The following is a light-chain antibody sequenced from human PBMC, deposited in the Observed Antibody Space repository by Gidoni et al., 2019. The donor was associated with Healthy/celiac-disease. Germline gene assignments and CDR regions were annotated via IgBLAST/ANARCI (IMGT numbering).Light chain of an antibody. CDR1: QSVLYSSNNKNY. Sequence: IVMTQSPDSLAVSLGERATINCKSSQSVLYSSNNKNYLAWYQQKPGQPPKLLIYWASTRESGVTDRFSGSGSGTDFTLTISSLQDEDVAVYYCQQYYSTPRTFGQGTKVEIK. CDR2: WAS. V-gene: IGKV4-1*01. J-gene: IGKJ1*01. CDR3: QQYYSTPRT.